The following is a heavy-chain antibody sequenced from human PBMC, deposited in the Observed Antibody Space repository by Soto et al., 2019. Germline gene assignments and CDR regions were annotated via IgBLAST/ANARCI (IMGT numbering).Heavy chain of an antibody. V-gene: IGHV1-69*01. Sequence: QVQLVQSGAEVKKPGSSVKVSCKASGGTFSSYAISWVRQAPGQGLEWMGGIIPIFGTANYAQKFQGRVTITADESTSTAYMELSSLRSEDTAVYYCQGGYCSGGSCYPNWFDPRGQGTLVTVSS. J-gene: IGHJ5*02. CDR1: GGTFSSYA. D-gene: IGHD2-15*01. CDR2: IIPIFGTA. CDR3: QGGYCSGGSCYPNWFDP.